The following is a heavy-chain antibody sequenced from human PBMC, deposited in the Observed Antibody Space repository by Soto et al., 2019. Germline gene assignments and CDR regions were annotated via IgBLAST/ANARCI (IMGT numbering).Heavy chain of an antibody. CDR3: ARSKYMDV. CDR2: IYSNAST. V-gene: IGHV4-59*01. CDR1: GGSIRGYY. J-gene: IGHJ6*03. Sequence: SETLSLTCTISGGSIRGYYWSWIRQPPGKGLEWIGYIYSNASTNYDPSLKSRVTISADTSKNQFSLRLSSVTAADTAVYYCARSKYMDVWGKGATVTVS.